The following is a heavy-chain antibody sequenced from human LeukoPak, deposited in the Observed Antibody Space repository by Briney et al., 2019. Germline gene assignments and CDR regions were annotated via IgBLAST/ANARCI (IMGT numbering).Heavy chain of an antibody. CDR3: ARHSSSWYIDF. CDR2: VYYSGST. Sequence: SETLSLTCTVSGGSITSYYWSWIRQPPGKGLEWIGHVYYSGSTNYNPSLKSRVSMSVDTSRNQFSLKLTSVTAADTAVHYCARHSSSWYIDFWGQGTLVTVSS. CDR1: GGSITSYY. D-gene: IGHD6-13*01. J-gene: IGHJ4*02. V-gene: IGHV4-59*08.